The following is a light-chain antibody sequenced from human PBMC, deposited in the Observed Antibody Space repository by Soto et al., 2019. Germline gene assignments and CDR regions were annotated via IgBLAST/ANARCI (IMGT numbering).Light chain of an antibody. Sequence: QSVLTQPASVSGSPGQSITISCTGTSSDIGAYNFVSWYQQHPGKAPQLMLYDVNIRPSGVSNRFSGSTSGNTASLTISGLQAQDGEDYYCTSWATSTTRRVGGGTKVPVL. J-gene: IGLJ2*01. CDR3: TSWATSTTRR. V-gene: IGLV2-14*03. CDR2: DVN. CDR1: SSDIGAYNF.